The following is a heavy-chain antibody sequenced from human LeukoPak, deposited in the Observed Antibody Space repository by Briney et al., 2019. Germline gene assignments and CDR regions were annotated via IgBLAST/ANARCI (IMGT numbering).Heavy chain of an antibody. J-gene: IGHJ4*02. CDR2: ISYDGSNK. D-gene: IGHD3-10*01. V-gene: IGHV3-30*18. CDR3: AKEAAYYYGSGSSDY. Sequence: GRSLRLSCAASGFTFSSYGMHWVRQAPGKGLEWVAVISYDGSNKYYADSVKGRFTISRDNSKNTLYLQMTSLRAEDTAVYYCAKEAAYYYGSGSSDYWGQGTLVTVSS. CDR1: GFTFSSYG.